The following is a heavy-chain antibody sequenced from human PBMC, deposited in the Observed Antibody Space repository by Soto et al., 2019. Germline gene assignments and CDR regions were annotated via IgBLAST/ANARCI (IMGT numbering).Heavy chain of an antibody. D-gene: IGHD3-22*01. V-gene: IGHV3-30*18. Sequence: QVQLVESGGGVVQPGRSLRLSCAASGFTFSSYGMHWVRQAPGKGLEWVAVISYDGSNKYYADSVKGRFTISRDNSKNTLYLQMNSLRAEDTAVYYCAKDRPTYYYDSSGPDYWGQGTLVTVSS. CDR3: AKDRPTYYYDSSGPDY. J-gene: IGHJ4*02. CDR1: GFTFSSYG. CDR2: ISYDGSNK.